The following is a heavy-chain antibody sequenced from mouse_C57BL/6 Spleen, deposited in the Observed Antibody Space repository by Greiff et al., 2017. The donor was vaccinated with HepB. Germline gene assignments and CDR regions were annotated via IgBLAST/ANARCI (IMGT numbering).Heavy chain of an antibody. J-gene: IGHJ2*01. CDR3: ARVDGSSSYYFDY. Sequence: EVKLMESGPVLVKPGASVKMSCKASGYTFTDYYMNWVKQSHGKSLEWIGVINPYNGGTSYNQKFKGKATLTVDKSSSTAYMELNSLTSEDSAVYYCARVDGSSSYYFDYWGQGTTLTVSS. CDR1: GYTFTDYY. D-gene: IGHD1-1*01. V-gene: IGHV1-19*01. CDR2: INPYNGGT.